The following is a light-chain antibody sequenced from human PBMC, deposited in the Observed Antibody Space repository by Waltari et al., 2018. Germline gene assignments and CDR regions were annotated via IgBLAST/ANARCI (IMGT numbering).Light chain of an antibody. J-gene: IGLJ1*01. CDR2: YDD. V-gene: IGLV1-36*01. Sequence: QSVLTQPPSVSGAPRERVTISCSGSSSNIGNNVVNWYQQLPGKAPKLLIYYDDLVHSGVSDRFSGSKSGTSASLAITGLQSDDEADYYCAAWDDSLNGQVFGTGTKVTVL. CDR3: AAWDDSLNGQV. CDR1: SSNIGNNV.